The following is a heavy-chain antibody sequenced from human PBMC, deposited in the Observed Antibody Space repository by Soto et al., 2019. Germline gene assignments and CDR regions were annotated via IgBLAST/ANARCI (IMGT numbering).Heavy chain of an antibody. J-gene: IGHJ4*02. CDR3: ARDNLDSAYYIDR. CDR1: GFRFDRYG. V-gene: IGHV3-33*01. Sequence: QVQLVESGGGVVQSGRSLRLSCATSGFRFDRYGIHWVRQAPGKGLEWVGIIWYDGSNKYYADSVKGRFTISRDNSKNTLYMQMNSLRVEDTAVYYCARDNLDSAYYIDRWGQGTLVTVSS. CDR2: IWYDGSNK. D-gene: IGHD1-26*01.